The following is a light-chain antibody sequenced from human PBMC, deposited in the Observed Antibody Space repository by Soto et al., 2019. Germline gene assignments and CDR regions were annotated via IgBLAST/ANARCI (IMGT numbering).Light chain of an antibody. CDR1: QSVSSSY. CDR2: DAS. Sequence: EIVLTQSTGTLSLSPGERATLSCRASQSVSSSYLAWYQQKPGQAPRLLMFDASNRATDIPDRFSGSGSGTDFTLTISRLEPEDFATYYCQQYENYWTFGQGTKVDIK. J-gene: IGKJ1*01. CDR3: QQYENYWT. V-gene: IGKV3-20*01.